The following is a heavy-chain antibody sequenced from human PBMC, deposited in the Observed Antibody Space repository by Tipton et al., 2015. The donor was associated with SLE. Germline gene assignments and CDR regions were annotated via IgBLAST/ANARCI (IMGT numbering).Heavy chain of an antibody. CDR2: IYNSGGT. D-gene: IGHD2-2*01. J-gene: IGHJ4*02. CDR3: ARVWGTGSRGVDY. V-gene: IGHV4-31*03. Sequence: TLSLTCTVSGGSISTGGYYWSWIRQHPGKGLEWIGYIYNSGGTDYNPSLKSRVTISADTSKNHFSLQLNSVTPEDTAVYYCARVWGTGSRGVDYWGQGTLVTVSS. CDR1: GGSISTGGYY.